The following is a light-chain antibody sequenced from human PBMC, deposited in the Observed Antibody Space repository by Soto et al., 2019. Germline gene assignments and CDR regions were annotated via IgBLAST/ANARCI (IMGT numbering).Light chain of an antibody. CDR2: GAS. CDR3: QQYNKWPPWT. CDR1: QSVSSN. J-gene: IGKJ1*01. Sequence: EIVMTQSPATLSVPPGERATLSCRPSQSVSSNLAWYQQTPGQTPRLLIYGASTRATGIPDRFSGSGSGTEFTLTISSLQSEDFAVYYCQQYNKWPPWTFGQGTKVDIK. V-gene: IGKV3-15*01.